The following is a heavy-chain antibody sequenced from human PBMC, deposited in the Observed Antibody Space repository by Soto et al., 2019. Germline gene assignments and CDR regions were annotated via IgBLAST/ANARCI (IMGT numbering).Heavy chain of an antibody. V-gene: IGHV4-4*02. CDR2: IYHSGST. J-gene: IGHJ3*02. D-gene: IGHD3-22*01. CDR1: GGSISSSNW. CDR3: ARVYDSSGYTNLIGGFFDI. Sequence: SETLSLTCAVSGGSISSSNWWSWVRQPPGKGLEWIGEIYHSGSTNYNPSLKSRVTISVDKSKNQFSLKLSSVTAADTAVYYCARVYDSSGYTNLIGGFFDIWGQGTMVTVSS.